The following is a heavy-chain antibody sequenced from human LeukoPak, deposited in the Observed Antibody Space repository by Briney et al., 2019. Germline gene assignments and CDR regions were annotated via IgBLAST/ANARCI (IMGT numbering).Heavy chain of an antibody. V-gene: IGHV3-33*06. D-gene: IGHD2-15*01. CDR2: IWYDGSNK. Sequence: GSLRLSCAASGFTFSSYGMHWVRQAPGKGLEWVAVIWYDGSNKYYADSVKGRFTISRDTPKNTLYLQMNSLRAEDTAVYYCAKDGRECSGETCRSYYYHYGMDVWGRGTTVTVSS. CDR3: AKDGRECSGETCRSYYYHYGMDV. CDR1: GFTFSSYG. J-gene: IGHJ6*02.